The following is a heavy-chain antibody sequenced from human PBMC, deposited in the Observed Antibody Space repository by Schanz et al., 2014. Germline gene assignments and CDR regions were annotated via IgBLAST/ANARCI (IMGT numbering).Heavy chain of an antibody. CDR3: PADLWFGAVWGVW. Sequence: EVQLLESGGGLVQPGGSLRLSCGSSGFTFSPYWMHWVRQAPGKGLQWVARIKSKTDGGTRDYAAPVKGRFTISTDDSKNTVYLQMNSLQPEDTPVYSCPADLWFGAVWGVWWGQGTLVAVSS. CDR2: IKSKTDGGTR. J-gene: IGHJ4*02. V-gene: IGHV3-15*01. D-gene: IGHD3-10*01. CDR1: GFTFSPYW.